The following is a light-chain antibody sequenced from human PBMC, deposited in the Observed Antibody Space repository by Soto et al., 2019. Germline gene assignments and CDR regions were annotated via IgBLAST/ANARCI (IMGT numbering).Light chain of an antibody. CDR1: SSDVGGYNY. Sequence: QSALTQPPSASGSPGQSVAISCTGTSSDVGGYNYVSWYQQHPGKAPKLMIYEVNKRPSGVPDRFSGSKSGNTASLTVSGLQAEDEADYYCVSFTVHYSYVFGTGTKVTVL. V-gene: IGLV2-8*01. CDR2: EVN. CDR3: VSFTVHYSYV. J-gene: IGLJ1*01.